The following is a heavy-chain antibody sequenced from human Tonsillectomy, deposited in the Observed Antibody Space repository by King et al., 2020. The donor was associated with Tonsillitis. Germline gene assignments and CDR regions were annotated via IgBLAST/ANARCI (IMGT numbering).Heavy chain of an antibody. CDR2: IYYSGST. V-gene: IGHV4-39*07. Sequence: QLQESGPGLVKPSETLSLTCTVSGGSISSSSYYWGWIRQPPGKGLEWIGSIYYSGSTYYNPSLKSRVTISVDTSKNQFSLRLSSVTAADTAVYYCARVYYYDSSGYSYEGYFDYWGQGTLVTVSS. D-gene: IGHD3-22*01. CDR1: GGSISSSSYY. J-gene: IGHJ4*02. CDR3: ARVYYYDSSGYSYEGYFDY.